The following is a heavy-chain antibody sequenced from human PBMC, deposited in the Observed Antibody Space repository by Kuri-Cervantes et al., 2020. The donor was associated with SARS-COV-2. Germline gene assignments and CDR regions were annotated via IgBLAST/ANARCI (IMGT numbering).Heavy chain of an antibody. CDR2: ISSSGSTI. D-gene: IGHD2-8*01. J-gene: IGHJ5*02. Sequence: GGSLRLSCAASGFTFSDYYMSWIRQAPGKGLEWVSYISSSGSTIYYADSVKGRFTISRDNAKNSLYLQMNSLRAEDTAVYYCARENVDVIMVPTASGIDPWGQGTPVTVSS. V-gene: IGHV3-11*04. CDR3: ARENVDVIMVPTASGIDP. CDR1: GFTFSDYY.